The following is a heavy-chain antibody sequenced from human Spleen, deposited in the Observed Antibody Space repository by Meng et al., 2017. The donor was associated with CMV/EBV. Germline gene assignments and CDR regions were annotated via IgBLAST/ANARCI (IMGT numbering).Heavy chain of an antibody. Sequence: SLKISCAASGFSFDAYGMHWVRLAPGKGLEWVSGINWNSGSIGYADSVRGRFTISRDNARNTLYLHMNGLRGEDTALYYCARDTDYYYGMDVWGQGTTVTVSS. CDR2: INWNSGSI. CDR3: ARDTDYYYGMDV. J-gene: IGHJ6*02. V-gene: IGHV3-9*01. CDR1: GFSFDAYG.